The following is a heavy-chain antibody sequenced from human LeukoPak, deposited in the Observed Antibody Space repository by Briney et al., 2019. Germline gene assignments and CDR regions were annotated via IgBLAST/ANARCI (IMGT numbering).Heavy chain of an antibody. CDR1: GITVIDSY. V-gene: IGHV3-13*01. CDR3: ARGPPRGKYYYMDV. D-gene: IGHD1-1*01. Sequence: GGSLRLSCAASGITVIDSYLSWVRQAPGKGLEWVSTIGTASDTYYPGSVEGRFTLSRDNAKNSLYLQMNSLTAGDTAVYYCARGPPRGKYYYMDVWGKGTTVTVSS. J-gene: IGHJ6*03. CDR2: IGTASDT.